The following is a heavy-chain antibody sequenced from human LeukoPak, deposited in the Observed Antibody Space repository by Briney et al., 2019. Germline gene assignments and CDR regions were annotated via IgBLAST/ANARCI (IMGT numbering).Heavy chain of an antibody. CDR1: GYDFTIYG. Sequence: ASATVSYTTSGYDFTIYGISWVRQAPGQGLEWMGWISTYSGRTNYAQKYRVRVTFTADTSTNTAYMELRSLRSDDTALYFCARAAAGGDFCDPWGQGTRVTVSS. CDR3: ARAAAGGDFCDP. D-gene: IGHD2-21*02. J-gene: IGHJ5*02. CDR2: ISTYSGRT. V-gene: IGHV1-18*01.